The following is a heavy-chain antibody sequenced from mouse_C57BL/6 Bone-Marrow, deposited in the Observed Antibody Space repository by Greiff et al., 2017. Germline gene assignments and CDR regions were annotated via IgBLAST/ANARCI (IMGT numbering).Heavy chain of an antibody. CDR2: IRLKSDNYAT. CDR1: GFTFSNYW. V-gene: IGHV6-3*01. Sequence: EVKVEESGGGLVQPGGSMKLSCVASGFTFSNYWMNWVRQSPEQGLEWVAQIRLKSDNYATDYAESVKGRFTISRDDSKSSVYLQMNNLSAEDTGIYYCTDPREAYWGQGTLVTVSA. CDR3: TDPREAY. J-gene: IGHJ3*01.